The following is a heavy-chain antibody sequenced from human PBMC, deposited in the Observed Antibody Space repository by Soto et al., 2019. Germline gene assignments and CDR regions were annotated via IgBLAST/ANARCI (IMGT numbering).Heavy chain of an antibody. CDR3: ATGRSIAARYYYYYGMDV. D-gene: IGHD6-6*01. V-gene: IGHV1-24*01. CDR2: FDPEDGET. Sequence: ASVKVSCKVSGYTLTELSMHWVRQAPGKGLEWMGGFDPEDGETIYAQKFQGRVTVTEDTSTDTAYMELSSLRSEDTAVYYCATGRSIAARYYYYYGMDVWGQGTTVTVSS. CDR1: GYTLTELS. J-gene: IGHJ6*02.